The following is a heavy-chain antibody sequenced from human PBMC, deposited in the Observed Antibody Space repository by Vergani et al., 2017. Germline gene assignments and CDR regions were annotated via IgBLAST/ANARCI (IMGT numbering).Heavy chain of an antibody. CDR3: ARLSYDTTPYLQGGYDC. V-gene: IGHV3-23*01. CDR1: GFTFSACP. D-gene: IGHD3-22*01. J-gene: IGHJ4*02. CDR2: ISARYPST. Sequence: EVQLLQSGGGVIQPGASVRLSCAASGFTFSACPMTWVRQAPGKGLEWVSAISARYPSTYYADSVKGRFTISRDNSKNMLYLQMNSLRAEDTAVYYCARLSYDTTPYLQGGYDCWGQGTLVSVSS.